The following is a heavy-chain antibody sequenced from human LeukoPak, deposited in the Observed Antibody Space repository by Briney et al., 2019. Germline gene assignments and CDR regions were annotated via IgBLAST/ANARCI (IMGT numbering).Heavy chain of an antibody. J-gene: IGHJ4*02. CDR3: XXXXXXXXXXXXXXXL. CDR1: GFTFSSYW. V-gene: IGHV3-74*01. Sequence: GGSLRLSCAASGFTFSSYWMHWVRQAPGKGPVWVSRVDVHGQGTAYADSVKGRFTISRDNAKNTLSLQMNSLSAEDTAVYYCXXXXXXXXXXXXXXXLWGQGTLVTVSS. CDR2: VDVHGQGT.